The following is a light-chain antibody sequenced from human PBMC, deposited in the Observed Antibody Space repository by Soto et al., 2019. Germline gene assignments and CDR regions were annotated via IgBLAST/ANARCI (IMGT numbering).Light chain of an antibody. J-gene: IGLJ3*02. CDR2: EVS. CDR1: SSDIGGYNY. CDR3: TSYAGSNNLV. Sequence: QSALTQPPSASGSPGQSVTISCTGTSSDIGGYNYGSWYQQHPGKAPKLIIYEVSKRPSGVPDRFSGSKSGNTASLTVSGLQAEDEADYYCTSYAGSNNLVFAGGTKLTVL. V-gene: IGLV2-8*01.